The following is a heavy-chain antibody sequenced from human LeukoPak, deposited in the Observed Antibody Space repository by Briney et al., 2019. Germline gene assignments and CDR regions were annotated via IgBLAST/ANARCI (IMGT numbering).Heavy chain of an antibody. CDR1: GGSIGSCY. CDR3: ARAPNRHFDS. J-gene: IGHJ4*02. CDR2: FYYGGTT. V-gene: IGHV4-59*08. Sequence: SETLSLTCTVSGGSIGSCYWSWIRQPPGKGLEWIGYFYYGGTTNYNPSLKSRVTISVDTSKSQFSLKVTSVTAADTAVYYCARAPNRHFDSWGQGTLVIVSS. D-gene: IGHD1-14*01.